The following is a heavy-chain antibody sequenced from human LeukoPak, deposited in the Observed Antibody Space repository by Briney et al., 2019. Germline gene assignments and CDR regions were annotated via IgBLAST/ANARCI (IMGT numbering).Heavy chain of an antibody. V-gene: IGHV3-7*01. Sequence: GGSLRLSCAPSGFTFVNYWMSWVRQAPGKGPEWVANIKQDGSEKLYLDSLKGRFTISRDNAKNSLYLQMNSLRAEDTAVYYCARIGGSVDIGWFFDCWGQGTLVTVSS. D-gene: IGHD6-19*01. CDR3: ARIGGSVDIGWFFDC. CDR1: GFTFVNYW. J-gene: IGHJ4*02. CDR2: IKQDGSEK.